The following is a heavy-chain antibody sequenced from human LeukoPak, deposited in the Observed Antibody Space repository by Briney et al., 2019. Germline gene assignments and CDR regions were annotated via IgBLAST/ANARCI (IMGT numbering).Heavy chain of an antibody. Sequence: SVKVSCKASGGTFSSYAISWVRQALGQGLEWMGGIIPIFGTANYAQKFQGRVTITADESTSTAYMELSSLRSEDTAVYYCARDQGDCSSTSCYEGPPYYYYGMDVWGKGTTVTVSS. CDR1: GGTFSSYA. D-gene: IGHD2-2*01. CDR3: ARDQGDCSSTSCYEGPPYYYYGMDV. J-gene: IGHJ6*04. CDR2: IIPIFGTA. V-gene: IGHV1-69*01.